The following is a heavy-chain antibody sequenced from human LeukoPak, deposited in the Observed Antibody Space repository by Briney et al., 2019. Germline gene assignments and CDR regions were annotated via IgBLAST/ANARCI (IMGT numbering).Heavy chain of an antibody. D-gene: IGHD3-3*01. CDR3: ARDTDYDFWSGYYLGEGHAFDI. CDR2: ISSSGGST. Sequence: GGSLRLSCAASGFTFSSYAMHWVRQAPGKGLEYVSAISSSGGSTYYANSVKGRFTISRDNSKNTLYLQMGSLRAEDMAVYYCARDTDYDFWSGYYLGEGHAFDIWGQGTMVTVSS. CDR1: GFTFSSYA. J-gene: IGHJ3*02. V-gene: IGHV3-64*01.